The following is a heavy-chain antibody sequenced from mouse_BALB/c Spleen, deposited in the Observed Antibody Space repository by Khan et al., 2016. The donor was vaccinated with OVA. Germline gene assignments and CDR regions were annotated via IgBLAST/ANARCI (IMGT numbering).Heavy chain of an antibody. CDR2: INPSSGYT. J-gene: IGHJ2*01. CDR1: GYTFTSYW. CDR3: ARDRIDY. Sequence: QVQLKQSGAELAKPGASVKMSCKASGYTFTSYWMHWVKQRPGQGLEWIGYINPSSGYTEYNQNCKDKATLNADNSSSTTYMQLSSLTSEYSAVYYCARDRIDYWGQGTTRTVSA. V-gene: IGHV1-7*01.